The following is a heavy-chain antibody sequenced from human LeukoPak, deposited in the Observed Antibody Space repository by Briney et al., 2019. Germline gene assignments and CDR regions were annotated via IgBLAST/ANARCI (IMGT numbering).Heavy chain of an antibody. D-gene: IGHD2-15*01. CDR2: ISGSGGST. CDR3: ARDCSGGSCSVF. Sequence: GGSLRLSCAASGFTFSSYAMSWVRQAPGKGLEWVSAISGSGGSTYYADSVKGRFTISRDNAKNSLYLQMNSLRAVDTAVYYCARDCSGGSCSVFWGQGTLVTVSS. J-gene: IGHJ4*02. V-gene: IGHV3-23*01. CDR1: GFTFSSYA.